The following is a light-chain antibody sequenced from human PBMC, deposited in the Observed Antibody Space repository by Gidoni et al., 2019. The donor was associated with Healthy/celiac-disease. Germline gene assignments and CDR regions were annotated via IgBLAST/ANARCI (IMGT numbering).Light chain of an antibody. CDR2: GNS. CDR3: QSYDSSLSGVV. V-gene: IGLV1-40*01. Sequence: QSVLTQPHSASGAPGHRVTISCTGSSSNIGAGYDVHWYQQLPGTAPKLLIYGNSNRPSGVPDRFSGSKSGTSASLAITGLQAEDEADYYCQSYDSSLSGVVFGGGTKLTVL. J-gene: IGLJ2*01. CDR1: SSNIGAGYD.